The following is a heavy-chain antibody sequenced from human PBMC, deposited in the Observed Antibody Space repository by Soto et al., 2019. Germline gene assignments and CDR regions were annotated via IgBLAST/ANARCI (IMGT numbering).Heavy chain of an antibody. D-gene: IGHD6-13*01. CDR2: ISGSGGST. Sequence: GGSLRLSCAASGFTFSSYAMSSVRQSPGMGLEWVSAISGSGGSTYYADSVKGRFTISRHNSKNTLYLQMNSLRAEDTAVYYCAKDVGYSSSWSLGMDVWGQGTTVTVS. CDR3: AKDVGYSSSWSLGMDV. CDR1: GFTFSSYA. V-gene: IGHV3-23*01. J-gene: IGHJ6*02.